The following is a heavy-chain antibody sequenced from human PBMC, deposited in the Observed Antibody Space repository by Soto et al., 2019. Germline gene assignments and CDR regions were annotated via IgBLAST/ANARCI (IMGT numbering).Heavy chain of an antibody. D-gene: IGHD6-6*01. J-gene: IGHJ6*02. V-gene: IGHV1-46*01. CDR2: IDPSDGST. CDR3: TKKFVTRQLPNNFYDSIDV. Sequence: QEHLVKSGAEVKKPGASVTVSCQASGYLFSTYSVHWVRHAPGQALQWMGVIDPSDGSTIYAQQFNDRIALTSDTSARTDFLGLTSLTFDDTAIYYCTKKFVTRQLPNNFYDSIDVWGQGTKVTVSS. CDR1: GYLFSTYS.